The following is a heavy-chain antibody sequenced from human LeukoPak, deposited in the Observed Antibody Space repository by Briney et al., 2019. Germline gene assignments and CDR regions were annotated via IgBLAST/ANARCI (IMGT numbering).Heavy chain of an antibody. D-gene: IGHD4-17*01. V-gene: IGHV4-4*07. CDR1: GSSISSYY. CDR3: ARDLEEDTVTTFWGVRGFAFEI. J-gene: IGHJ3*02. CDR2: IYTSGST. Sequence: PSETLSLTCTVSGSSISSYYWSWIRQPAGKGLEWIGRIYTSGSTNYNPSLKSRVTMSVDTSKNQFSLKLSSVTAADTAVYYCARDLEEDTVTTFWGVRGFAFEIWGQGTMVTVSS.